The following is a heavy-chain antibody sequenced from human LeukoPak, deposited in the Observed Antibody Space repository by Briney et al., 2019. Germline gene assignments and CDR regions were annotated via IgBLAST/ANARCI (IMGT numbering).Heavy chain of an antibody. CDR1: GFTFSSYG. D-gene: IGHD3-9*01. Sequence: GGSLRLSCAASGFTFSSYGIHWVRQAPGKGLEWMAVISYDGSNKYYADSMKGRFTISRDNSKNTLYLQMNSLRAEDTAVYYCAKDANPLLWRIPVLTGPINYWGQGTLVTVSS. CDR3: AKDANPLLWRIPVLTGPINY. CDR2: ISYDGSNK. J-gene: IGHJ4*02. V-gene: IGHV3-30*18.